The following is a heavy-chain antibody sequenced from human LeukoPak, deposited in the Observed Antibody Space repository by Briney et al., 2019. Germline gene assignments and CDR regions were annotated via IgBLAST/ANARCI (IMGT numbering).Heavy chain of an antibody. CDR1: GFTVSSNY. V-gene: IGHV3-53*01. D-gene: IGHD6-19*01. J-gene: IGHJ4*02. CDR2: IYSGGST. Sequence: PGGSLRLSCAASGFTVSSNYMSWVRQAPGKGLEWVSVIYSGGSTYYADSVKGRFTISRDNSKNTLYLQMNSLRAEDTAVYYCASLYSSGWYEGDYWGQGTLVTVSS. CDR3: ASLYSSGWYEGDY.